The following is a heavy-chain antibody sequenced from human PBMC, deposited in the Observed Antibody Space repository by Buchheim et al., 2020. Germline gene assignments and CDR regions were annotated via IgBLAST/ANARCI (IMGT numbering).Heavy chain of an antibody. CDR2: ISWDGGST. V-gene: IGHV3-43D*04. CDR3: AKDLATAQTYYCGMDV. CDR1: GFTFDDYA. D-gene: IGHD1-1*01. J-gene: IGHJ6*02. Sequence: EMQLVESGGVVVQPGGSLRLSCAASGFTFDDYAMHWVRQAPGKGLEWVSLISWDGGSTYYADSVKGRFTISTDNSKNSLYLQMNSLRADDTALYYCAKDLATAQTYYCGMDVWGQETT.